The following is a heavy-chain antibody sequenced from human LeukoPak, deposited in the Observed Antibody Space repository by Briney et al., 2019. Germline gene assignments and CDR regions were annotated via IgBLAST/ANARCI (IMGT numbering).Heavy chain of an antibody. Sequence: KPSETLSLTCTVSGGSISSGGYYWSWIRQHPGKGLEWIGYIYYSGSTYYNPSLKSRVIISVDTSKNQFSLELSSVTAADTAVYYCARAGGFFSPFGYWGQGTLVTVSS. CDR3: ARAGGFFSPFGY. CDR1: GGSISSGGYY. D-gene: IGHD3-3*01. CDR2: IYYSGST. J-gene: IGHJ4*02. V-gene: IGHV4-31*03.